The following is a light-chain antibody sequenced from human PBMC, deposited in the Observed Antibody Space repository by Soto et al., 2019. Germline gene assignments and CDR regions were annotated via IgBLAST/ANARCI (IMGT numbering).Light chain of an antibody. Sequence: QSALTQPPSASGSPGQSVTISCTGFSSDLGGYKSVSWYQQHPGKAPKLIIYEVTKRPSGVPARFSGSKSGNTASLTVSGLQADDEADYYCRSYGGSDNWVFGGGTQLTVL. CDR2: EVT. J-gene: IGLJ3*02. CDR1: SSDLGGYKS. V-gene: IGLV2-8*01. CDR3: RSYGGSDNWV.